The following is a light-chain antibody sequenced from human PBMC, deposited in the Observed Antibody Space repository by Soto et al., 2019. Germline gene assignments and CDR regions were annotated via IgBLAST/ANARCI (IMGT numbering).Light chain of an antibody. CDR1: QSVSSSY. CDR3: QQYGSSSIT. Sequence: EIVLTQSPGTLSLSPGERATLSCRASQSVSSSYLAWYQQKPGQAPRLLIYGASSRATGIPDRFSGSGSGTDFTLTISRLEPEDFAVYYCQQYGSSSITFGQGTRRETK. CDR2: GAS. J-gene: IGKJ5*01. V-gene: IGKV3-20*01.